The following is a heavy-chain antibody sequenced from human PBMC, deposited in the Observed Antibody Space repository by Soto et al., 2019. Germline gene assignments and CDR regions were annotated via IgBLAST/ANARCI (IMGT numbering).Heavy chain of an antibody. Sequence: GGSLRLSCAASGFTFSSYGMHWFRQAPVKGLEWVAVISYDGSNKYYADSVKGRFTISRHNSKNTLYLQMNSLRAEDTAVYYCAKAYYGLRGQGTMVTVSS. CDR3: AKAYYGL. V-gene: IGHV3-30*18. J-gene: IGHJ4*02. D-gene: IGHD2-21*01. CDR2: ISYDGSNK. CDR1: GFTFSSYG.